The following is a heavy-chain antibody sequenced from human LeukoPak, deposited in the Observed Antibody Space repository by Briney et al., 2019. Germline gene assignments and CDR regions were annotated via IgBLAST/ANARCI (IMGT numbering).Heavy chain of an antibody. D-gene: IGHD6-19*01. J-gene: IGHJ4*02. CDR2: ISSSSSYI. V-gene: IGHV3-21*01. CDR1: GFTFSSYS. CDR3: ARDDGGIAVAGYDY. Sequence: GRSLRLSCAASGFTFSSYSMNWVRQAPGKGLEWVSSISSSSSYIYYADSVKGRFTISRDNAKNSLYLQMNSLRAEDTAVYYCARDDGGIAVAGYDYWGQGTLVTVSS.